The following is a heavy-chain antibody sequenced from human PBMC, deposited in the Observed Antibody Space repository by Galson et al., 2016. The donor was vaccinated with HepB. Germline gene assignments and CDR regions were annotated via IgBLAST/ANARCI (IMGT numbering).Heavy chain of an antibody. Sequence: LSLTCTVSDDSISNYYWNWIRQPPGKGLEWIEYIHYSGSSKCNPPPKSRVTMSVDTSKNQFSLRLSSVTAADTAVYYCARWGTYSEKHAFDIWGQGTMVTVSS. J-gene: IGHJ3*02. V-gene: IGHV4-59*01. CDR2: IHYSGSS. CDR3: ARWGTYSEKHAFDI. D-gene: IGHD3-16*01. CDR1: DDSISNYY.